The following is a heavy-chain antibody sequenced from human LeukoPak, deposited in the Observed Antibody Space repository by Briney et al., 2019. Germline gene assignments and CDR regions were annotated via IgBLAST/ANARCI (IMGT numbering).Heavy chain of an antibody. CDR2: INGAGSST. Sequence: GGSLRLSCAASGFTFSSHWMHWVRQAPGKGLVWVSRINGAGSSTSYADSVKGRFTVSRDNAKNTLYLQMNSLRAEDTAVYYCARGAVYRIVGATYFDYWGQGTLVTVSS. CDR1: GFTFSSHW. J-gene: IGHJ4*02. CDR3: ARGAVYRIVGATYFDY. D-gene: IGHD1-26*01. V-gene: IGHV3-74*01.